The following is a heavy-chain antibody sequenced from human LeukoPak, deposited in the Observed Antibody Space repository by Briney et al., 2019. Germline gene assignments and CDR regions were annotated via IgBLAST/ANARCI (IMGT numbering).Heavy chain of an antibody. CDR2: IWIDGSNK. V-gene: IGHV3-30*02. J-gene: IGHJ4*02. CDR3: AKSRITVAGRGIDY. D-gene: IGHD6-19*01. Sequence: GGSLRLSCAASGFTFNTYGMHWVRQAPGKGLEWVAFIWIDGSNKYYAGSVKGRLYISRDNPKNTLYLQMNRLRAEDTAVYYGAKSRITVAGRGIDYWGQGTLVTVSS. CDR1: GFTFNTYG.